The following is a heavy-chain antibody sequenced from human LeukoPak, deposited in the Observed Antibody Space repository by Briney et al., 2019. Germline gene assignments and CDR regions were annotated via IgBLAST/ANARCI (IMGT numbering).Heavy chain of an antibody. D-gene: IGHD3-22*01. CDR2: INPSGGST. CDR3: ARSRIWGSSGYSETDSLYFDY. J-gene: IGHJ4*02. V-gene: IGHV1-46*01. CDR1: GYTFTGYY. Sequence: ASVKVSCKASGYTFTGYYMHWVRQAPGQGLEWMGIINPSGGSTSYAQKFQGRVTMTRDMSTSTVYMELSSLRSEDTAVYYCARSRIWGSSGYSETDSLYFDYWGQGTLVTVSS.